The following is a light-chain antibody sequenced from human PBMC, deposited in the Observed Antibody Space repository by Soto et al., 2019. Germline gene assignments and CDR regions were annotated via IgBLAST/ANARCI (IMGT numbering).Light chain of an antibody. J-gene: IGKJ4*01. CDR2: AAS. V-gene: IGKV3-20*01. CDR3: QQYYSSRRT. CDR1: QSVSSCY. Sequence: DIVMTQSPATLSSSPGERATLSCRASQSVSSCYLAWYQQKPGQAPRLLIYAASTRATGVPDRFSGSGSGTDFTLTISSLEAEDFAVYYCQQYYSSRRTFGRGTKVEIK.